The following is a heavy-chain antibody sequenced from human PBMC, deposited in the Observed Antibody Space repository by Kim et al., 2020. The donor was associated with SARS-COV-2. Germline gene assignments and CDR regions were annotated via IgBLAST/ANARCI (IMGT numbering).Heavy chain of an antibody. Sequence: GGSLRLSCAASGFTFSSYAMHWVRQAPGKGLEWVAVISYDGSNKYYADSVKGRFTISRDNSKNTLYLQMNSLRAEDTAVYYCARDRNYYDSSGYYYPRHNYYYGMDVWGQGTTVTVSS. J-gene: IGHJ6*02. D-gene: IGHD3-22*01. CDR1: GFTFSSYA. CDR2: ISYDGSNK. CDR3: ARDRNYYDSSGYYYPRHNYYYGMDV. V-gene: IGHV3-30-3*01.